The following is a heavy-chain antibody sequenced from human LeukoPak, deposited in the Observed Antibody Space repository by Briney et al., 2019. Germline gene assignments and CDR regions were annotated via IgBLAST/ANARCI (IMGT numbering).Heavy chain of an antibody. CDR2: YYHSGTT. CDR3: ARGGYYTLEYYYYMDV. CDR1: GSSISSGSY. V-gene: IGHV4-38-2*02. Sequence: SETLSLTCSVSGSSISSGSYWGWIRQSPGKGLEWIGSYYHSGTTYYNPSLKSRVTLSIDTSKNQFSLRLSSVTAADTAVYYCARGGYYTLEYYYYMDVWGKGTTVTVSS. J-gene: IGHJ6*03. D-gene: IGHD3-3*01.